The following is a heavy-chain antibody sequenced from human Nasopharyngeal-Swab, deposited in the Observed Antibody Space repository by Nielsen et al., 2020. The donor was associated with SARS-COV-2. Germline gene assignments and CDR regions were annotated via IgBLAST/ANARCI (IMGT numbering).Heavy chain of an antibody. CDR2: IKQDGSEK. J-gene: IGHJ4*02. V-gene: IGHV3-7*01. CDR1: GFTFSSYW. CDR3: ARGSGGNSFRWVLGKTPAYYFDY. D-gene: IGHD4-23*01. Sequence: GGSLRLSCAASGFTFSSYWMSWARQAPGKGLEWVANIKQDGSEKYYVDSVKGRFTISRDNAKNSLYLQMNSLRAEDTAVYYCARGSGGNSFRWVLGKTPAYYFDYWGQGTLVTVSS.